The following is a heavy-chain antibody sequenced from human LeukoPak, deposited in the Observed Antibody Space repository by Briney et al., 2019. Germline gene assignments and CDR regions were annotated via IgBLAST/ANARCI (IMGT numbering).Heavy chain of an antibody. V-gene: IGHV1-8*01. Sequence: ASVKVSCKASGYTFTSHDINWVRQATGQGLEWMGWMNPNSGNTGYAQKFQGRVTMTRNTSISTAYMELSSLRSEDTAVYYCARGLTETIFGVVIVRRTFDYWGQGTLVTVSS. D-gene: IGHD3-3*01. J-gene: IGHJ4*02. CDR3: ARGLTETIFGVVIVRRTFDY. CDR2: MNPNSGNT. CDR1: GYTFTSHD.